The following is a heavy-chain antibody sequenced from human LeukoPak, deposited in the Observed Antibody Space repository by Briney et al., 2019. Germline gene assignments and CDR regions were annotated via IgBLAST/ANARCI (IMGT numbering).Heavy chain of an antibody. CDR2: ISGSGAST. CDR1: GFTFSSYA. Sequence: GRSLRLSCAASGFTFSSYAMSGVRQAPGRGLEWVSAISGSGASTYYAVPVKGRFTISRDNSKNTLYLQMNSVRSEDTAVYYCAKPRGVTMVRGVIYDYWGQGTLVTVSS. CDR3: AKPRGVTMVRGVIYDY. V-gene: IGHV3-23*01. J-gene: IGHJ4*02. D-gene: IGHD3-10*01.